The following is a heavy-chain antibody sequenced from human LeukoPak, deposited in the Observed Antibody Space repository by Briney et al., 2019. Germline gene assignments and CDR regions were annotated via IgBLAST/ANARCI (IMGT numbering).Heavy chain of an antibody. D-gene: IGHD4-23*01. CDR1: GFTFSSYA. CDR2: ISGSGGGT. J-gene: IGHJ4*02. Sequence: PSGGSLRLSCAASGFTFSSYAMSWVRQAPGKGLEWVSAISGSGGGTYYADSVKGRFTISRDNSKNTLYLQMNSLRAEDTAVYYCAKAPDDYGGNSLLYWGQGTLVTVSS. CDR3: AKAPDDYGGNSLLY. V-gene: IGHV3-23*01.